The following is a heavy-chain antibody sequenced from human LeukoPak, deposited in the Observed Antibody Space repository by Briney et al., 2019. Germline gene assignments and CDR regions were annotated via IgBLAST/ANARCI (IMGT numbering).Heavy chain of an antibody. CDR2: ISYDGSNK. V-gene: IGHV3-30*03. Sequence: PGGSLRLSCSASGFTFSSYGMQWVRQAPGKGLEWVAVISYDGSNKYYADSVKGRFTISRDNSKNTLYLQMNSLRAEDTAVYYCARDYYDSSSYRFDYWGQGTLVTVSS. D-gene: IGHD3-22*01. CDR3: ARDYYDSSSYRFDY. CDR1: GFTFSSYG. J-gene: IGHJ4*02.